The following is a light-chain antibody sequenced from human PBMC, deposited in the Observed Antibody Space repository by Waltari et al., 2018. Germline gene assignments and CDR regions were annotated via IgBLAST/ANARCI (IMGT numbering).Light chain of an antibody. CDR3: AAWDGSLDGPV. J-gene: IGLJ3*02. V-gene: IGLV1-44*01. CDR2: SNN. CDR1: SPHIASIT. Sequence: QSALTQPPSASGTPGQRVTISCSGSSPHIASITVNWYQHLPRTAPKLLIYSNNEGPSGVPDRFSGSKSGTSASLAINGLQSEDEADYFCAAWDGSLDGPVFGGGTKVTVL.